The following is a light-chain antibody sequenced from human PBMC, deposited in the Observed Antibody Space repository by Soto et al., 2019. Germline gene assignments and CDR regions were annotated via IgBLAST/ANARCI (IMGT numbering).Light chain of an antibody. CDR2: DVT. V-gene: IGLV2-11*01. CDR1: SSDVGGYDY. Sequence: QCALTQPRSVSGSPGQSVTISCAGTSSDVGGYDYVSWFQQYPGKAPKLLIYDVTKRPSGVPDRFSGSKSGNTASLTISGLQAEDEADYYCCSYAGSYIFLFGGGTKLTVL. J-gene: IGLJ2*01. CDR3: CSYAGSYIFL.